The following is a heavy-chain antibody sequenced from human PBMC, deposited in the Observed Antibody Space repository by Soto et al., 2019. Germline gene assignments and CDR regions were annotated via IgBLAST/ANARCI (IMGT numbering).Heavy chain of an antibody. CDR1: GFTFSHYW. D-gene: IGHD2-21*01. J-gene: IGHJ4*02. V-gene: IGHV3-7*04. CDR2: INQDGSEK. CDR3: ARGMWSFDF. Sequence: EVQLVESGGGLVQPGGSLRLSCAASGFTFSHYWMSWVRQAPGKGLEWVANINQDGSEKNYVDSVKGRFTISRDNAINSLHLQMNSLRAEDTAVYYCARGMWSFDFWGQGTLVPVSS.